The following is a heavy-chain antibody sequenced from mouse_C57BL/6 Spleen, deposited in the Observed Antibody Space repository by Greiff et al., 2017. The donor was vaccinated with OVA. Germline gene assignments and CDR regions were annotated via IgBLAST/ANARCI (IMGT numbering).Heavy chain of an antibody. J-gene: IGHJ2*01. D-gene: IGHD1-1*01. CDR3: ARLTYYGSHFDY. V-gene: IGHV1-82*01. CDR2: IYPGDGDT. Sequence: QVRLQQSGPELVKPGASVKISCKASGYAFSSSWMNWVKQRPGKGLEWIGRIYPGDGDTNYNGKFKGKATLTADKSSSTAYMQLSSLTSEDSAVYFCARLTYYGSHFDYWGQGTTLTVSS. CDR1: GYAFSSSW.